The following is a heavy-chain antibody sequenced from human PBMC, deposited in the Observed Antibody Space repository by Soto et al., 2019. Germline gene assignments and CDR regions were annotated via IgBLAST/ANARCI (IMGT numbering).Heavy chain of an antibody. Sequence: GGSLRLSCAASGFTFSGYWMHWGRQAPGKGLVWVSGIKTDGSSTRYADSVKGRFTISRDNAKSTPYLQMNSLSSEDTAVYYCARDVHAVTTPVDWCFDLWGRGTLVTVSS. CDR1: GFTFSGYW. D-gene: IGHD4-17*01. CDR2: IKTDGSST. CDR3: ARDVHAVTTPVDWCFDL. J-gene: IGHJ2*01. V-gene: IGHV3-74*01.